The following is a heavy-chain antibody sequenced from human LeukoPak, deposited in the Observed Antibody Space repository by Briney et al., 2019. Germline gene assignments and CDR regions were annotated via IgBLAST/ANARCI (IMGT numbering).Heavy chain of an antibody. D-gene: IGHD3-22*01. Sequence: PGGSLRLSCAASGFTFSSYAMSWVRQAPGNGLEWVSAISGSGGSTYYADSVKGRFTISRDNSKNTLYLQMNSLRAEDTAVYYCAKSGPYYYDSSGYYYIDYWGQGTLVTVSS. V-gene: IGHV3-23*01. J-gene: IGHJ4*02. CDR2: ISGSGGST. CDR1: GFTFSSYA. CDR3: AKSGPYYYDSSGYYYIDY.